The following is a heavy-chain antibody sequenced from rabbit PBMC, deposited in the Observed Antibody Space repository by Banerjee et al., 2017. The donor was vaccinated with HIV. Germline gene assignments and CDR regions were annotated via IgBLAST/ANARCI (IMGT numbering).Heavy chain of an antibody. Sequence: QSLEESGGGLVQPEGSLTLTCTASGFSFSSGYDMCWVRQAPGKGLEWIACIDTSTSITYYASWVNGRFTISKTSSTTVTLQMTSLTAADTATYFCARNGWGAAMDLWGQGTLVTVS. J-gene: IGHJ6*01. CDR1: GFSFSSGYD. CDR3: ARNGWGAAMDL. V-gene: IGHV1S40*01. CDR2: IDTSTSIT. D-gene: IGHD4-1*01.